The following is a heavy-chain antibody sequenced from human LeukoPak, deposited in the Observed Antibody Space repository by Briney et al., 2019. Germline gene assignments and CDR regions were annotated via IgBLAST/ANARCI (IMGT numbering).Heavy chain of an antibody. CDR3: ARGVRNYVNYYYMDV. Sequence: SVKVSCKAYGGTFSSYAISWVRQAPGQGLEWMGRIIAIFGRANYAQKFQGRVTITTDESTSTAYMELSSLRSEDTAVYYCARGVRNYVNYYYMDVWGKGTTVTVSS. J-gene: IGHJ6*03. CDR1: GGTFSSYA. D-gene: IGHD4-11*01. V-gene: IGHV1-69*05. CDR2: IIAIFGRA.